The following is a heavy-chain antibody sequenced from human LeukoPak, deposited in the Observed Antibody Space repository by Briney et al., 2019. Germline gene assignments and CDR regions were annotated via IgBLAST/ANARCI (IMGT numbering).Heavy chain of an antibody. J-gene: IGHJ4*02. CDR3: ARGYCGSTTCYTGWKQLWPDDY. D-gene: IGHD2-2*02. CDR2: INPTGTGT. Sequence: ASVKVSCKASGYTFTSYDINWVRQAPGEGLEWMGIINPTGTGTSYAQKFQDRVTMTRDTSTSTLYMELSSLRSEVTAVYYCARGYCGSTTCYTGWKQLWPDDYWGQGTLVTVSS. CDR1: GYTFTSYD. V-gene: IGHV1-46*01.